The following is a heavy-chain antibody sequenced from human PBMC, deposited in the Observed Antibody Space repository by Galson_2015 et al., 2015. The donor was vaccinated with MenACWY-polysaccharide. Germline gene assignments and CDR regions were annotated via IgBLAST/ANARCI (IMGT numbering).Heavy chain of an antibody. Sequence: SLRLSCAASGFNFSIYVMTWVRQAPGKGLEWVSAISSGSDTAYYIDSVKGRFTISRDNSKDTVHLQMDSLRAEDTALYYCVKGGWADNWGQGTLVTVSS. J-gene: IGHJ4*02. CDR1: GFNFSIYV. D-gene: IGHD1-26*01. CDR2: ISSGSDTA. V-gene: IGHV3-23*02. CDR3: VKGGWADN.